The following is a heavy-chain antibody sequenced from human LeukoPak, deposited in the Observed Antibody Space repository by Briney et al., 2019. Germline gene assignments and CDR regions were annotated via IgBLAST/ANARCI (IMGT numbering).Heavy chain of an antibody. CDR2: ISSSSSTI. J-gene: IGHJ4*02. Sequence: PGGSLRLSCAASGFTFSSYSMNWVSQAPGKGLEWGSYISSSSSTIYYADSVKGRFTISRDNAKNSLYLQMNSLRAEDTAVYYCARDGGYGYPRIKSAFDYWGQGTLVTVSS. D-gene: IGHD5-18*01. CDR3: ARDGGYGYPRIKSAFDY. CDR1: GFTFSSYS. V-gene: IGHV3-48*01.